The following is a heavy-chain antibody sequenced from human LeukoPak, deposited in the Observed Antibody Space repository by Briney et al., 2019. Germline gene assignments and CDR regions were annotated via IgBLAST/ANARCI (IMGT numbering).Heavy chain of an antibody. J-gene: IGHJ4*02. D-gene: IGHD6-6*01. CDR3: ARADFLARRFDY. CDR1: GGSFSGYY. CDR2: INHSGST. Sequence: PSETLSLTCAVYGGSFSGYYWSWIRQPPGKGLEWIGEINHSGSTNYNPSLKSRVTISVDTSKNQFSLKLSSVTAADTAVYYCARADFLARRFDYWGQGTLVTVSS. V-gene: IGHV4-34*01.